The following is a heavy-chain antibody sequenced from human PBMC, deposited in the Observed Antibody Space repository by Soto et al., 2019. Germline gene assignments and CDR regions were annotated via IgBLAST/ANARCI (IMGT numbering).Heavy chain of an antibody. V-gene: IGHV3-23*01. Sequence: GGSLRLSCAASGFTFSSYAMSWVRQAPGKGLEWVSAISGSGGSTYYADSVKGRFTISRDNSKNTLYLQMNSLRAEDTAVYYCAKESSSSYYLEYNWFDPWGQGTLVTVSS. CDR2: ISGSGGST. CDR1: GFTFSSYA. J-gene: IGHJ5*02. CDR3: AKESSSSYYLEYNWFDP. D-gene: IGHD3-22*01.